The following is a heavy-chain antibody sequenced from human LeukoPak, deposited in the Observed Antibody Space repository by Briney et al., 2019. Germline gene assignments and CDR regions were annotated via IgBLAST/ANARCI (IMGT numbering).Heavy chain of an antibody. CDR2: ISYDGSNK. CDR1: GFTFSSDG. CDR3: AKVSSWVSTTHFDY. D-gene: IGHD5/OR15-5a*01. J-gene: IGHJ4*02. V-gene: IGHV3-30*18. Sequence: PGGSLRLSCAASGFTFSSDGMHWGREAPGKGLEWVAVISYDGSNKYYADSVKGRFTISRDNSKNTLYLQMNSLRAEDTAVYYCAKVSSWVSTTHFDYWGQGTLVTVSS.